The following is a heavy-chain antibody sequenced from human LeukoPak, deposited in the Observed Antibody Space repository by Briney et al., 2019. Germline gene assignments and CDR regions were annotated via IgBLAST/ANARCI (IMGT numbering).Heavy chain of an antibody. J-gene: IGHJ4*02. Sequence: GGSLRLSCAASGFTFSSYAMSWVRQAPGKGLEWVSGISGSGGTTYYADSVKGRLTVSRDSAKNSLNLQMNSLRDEDTAVYYCARGEDYWGQGTLVTVSS. CDR3: ARGEDY. CDR1: GFTFSSYA. V-gene: IGHV3-23*01. CDR2: ISGSGGTT.